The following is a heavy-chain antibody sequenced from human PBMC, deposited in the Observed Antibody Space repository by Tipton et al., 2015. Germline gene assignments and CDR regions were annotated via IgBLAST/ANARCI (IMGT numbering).Heavy chain of an antibody. Sequence: TLSLTCTVSGDSISRSNYYWGWIRQPPGMGLEWIASIHYGGNTHYNPSLTSRVTISVDTSKNQFSLTLNSVTAADTAFYYCARKPVVRGAYYYFDYWGQGALVTVSS. V-gene: IGHV4-39*01. J-gene: IGHJ4*02. CDR2: IHYGGNT. CDR1: GDSISRSNYY. CDR3: ARKPVVRGAYYYFDY. D-gene: IGHD3-10*01.